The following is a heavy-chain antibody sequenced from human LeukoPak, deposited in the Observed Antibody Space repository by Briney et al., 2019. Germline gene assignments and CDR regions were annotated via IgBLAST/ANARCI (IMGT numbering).Heavy chain of an antibody. CDR2: ISGSGDTT. CDR1: GFTFSSYA. Sequence: GGSLRLSCAASGFTFSSYAMSWVRQAPGKGLEWVSAISGSGDTTNYADSVKGRFTISRDNSKNTLYLQMNSLRAEDTAVYYCARGGYSSSRAGSFDYWGQGTLVTVSS. J-gene: IGHJ4*02. D-gene: IGHD6-13*01. V-gene: IGHV3-23*01. CDR3: ARGGYSSSRAGSFDY.